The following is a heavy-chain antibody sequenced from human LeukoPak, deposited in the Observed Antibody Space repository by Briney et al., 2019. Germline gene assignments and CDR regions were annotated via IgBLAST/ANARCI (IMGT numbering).Heavy chain of an antibody. Sequence: SETLSLTWPVAAGSISSYYWSWIRQPPGKGLEWIGYIHYSGSPNYNPSLKSRVTISVDTSKTQCSLNLSSVTAADTAVYYCARGSGWYLYWGEGTLVTVSS. V-gene: IGHV4-59*01. J-gene: IGHJ4*02. CDR3: ARGSGWYLY. CDR2: IHYSGSP. CDR1: AGSISSYY. D-gene: IGHD6-19*01.